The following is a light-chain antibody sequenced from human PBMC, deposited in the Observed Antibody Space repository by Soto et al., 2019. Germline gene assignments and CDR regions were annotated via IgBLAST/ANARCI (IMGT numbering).Light chain of an antibody. CDR1: QSISSN. CDR2: RTS. J-gene: IGKJ4*01. V-gene: IGKV3-15*01. CDR3: QQYNNWPVT. Sequence: EIVMTQSPATLSVSPGERGTLSCRASQSISSNLAWYQQKPGQAPRLLMFRTSSRATGFPARFSGSGSGTEFNLTISSLQSEDFATYYCQQYNNWPVTFGGGTKVDIK.